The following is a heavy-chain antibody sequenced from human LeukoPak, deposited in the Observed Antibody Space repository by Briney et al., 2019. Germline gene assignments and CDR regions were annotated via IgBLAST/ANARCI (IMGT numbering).Heavy chain of an antibody. CDR1: GGSFSGYY. J-gene: IGHJ4*02. CDR2: INHSGST. D-gene: IGHD6-13*01. Sequence: SETLSLTCAVYGGSFSGYYWSWIRQPPGKGLERIGEINHSGSTNYNPSLKSRVTISVDTSKNQFSLKLSPVTAADTAVYYCARAFSSSTVGGRFFDYWGQGTLVTVSS. CDR3: ARAFSSSTVGGRFFDY. V-gene: IGHV4-34*01.